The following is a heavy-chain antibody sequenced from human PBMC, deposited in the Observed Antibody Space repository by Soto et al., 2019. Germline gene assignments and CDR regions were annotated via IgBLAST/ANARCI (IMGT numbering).Heavy chain of an antibody. J-gene: IGHJ5*02. CDR3: ARGRIVVVPAARHNWFDP. D-gene: IGHD2-2*01. V-gene: IGHV4-34*01. CDR2: INYSGST. CDR1: GGSFSGYY. Sequence: QVQLQQWGAGLLKPSETLSLTCAVYGGSFSGYYWSWIRQPPGKGLEWIGEINYSGSTNYNPSLKSRVTISVDSSKNQFSLTLPSVTAADTAVYYCARGRIVVVPAARHNWFDPWGQGTLVTVSS.